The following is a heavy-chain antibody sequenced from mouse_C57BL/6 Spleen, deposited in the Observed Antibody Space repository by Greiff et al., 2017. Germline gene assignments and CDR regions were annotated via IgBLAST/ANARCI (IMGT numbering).Heavy chain of an antibody. CDR1: GYAFTDYN. D-gene: IGHD1-1*01. J-gene: IGHJ4*01. CDR2: INPNYGTT. V-gene: IGHV1-39*01. CDR3: ARSIITTVVADYAMDY. Sequence: EVQLQQSGPELVKPGASVKISCKASGYAFTDYNMNWVKQSHGKSLEWIGVINPNYGTTSYNQKFKGKATLTVDQSSSTAYMQLNSLTSEDSAVYYCARSIITTVVADYAMDYWGQGTSVTVSS.